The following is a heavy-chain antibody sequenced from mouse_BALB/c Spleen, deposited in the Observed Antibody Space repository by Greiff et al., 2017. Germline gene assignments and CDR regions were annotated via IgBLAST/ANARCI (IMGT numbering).Heavy chain of an antibody. CDR3: ARGSYYDYDGDAMDY. CDR1: GFSLTSYG. V-gene: IGHV2-9*02. CDR2: IWAGGST. D-gene: IGHD2-4*01. J-gene: IGHJ4*01. Sequence: VMLVESGPGLVAPSQSLSITCTVSGFSLTSYGVHWVRQPPGKGLEWLGVIWAGGSTNYNSALMSRLSISKDNSKSQVFLKMNSLQTDDTAMYYCARGSYYDYDGDAMDYWGQGTSVTVSS.